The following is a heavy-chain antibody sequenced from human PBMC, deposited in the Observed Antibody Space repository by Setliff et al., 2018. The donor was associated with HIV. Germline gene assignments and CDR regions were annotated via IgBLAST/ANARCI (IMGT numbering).Heavy chain of an antibody. D-gene: IGHD3-3*01. Sequence: SETLSLTCTVSGDSVSSNTYYWGWIRQPPGKGLEWIGSIYYSGKTKYNPSLKSRVAISVDTSKNQFSLKLTAVTAADTAVYFCARHKLTYYAFWSGYGDYYYYYMDVWGKGTTVIVSS. J-gene: IGHJ6*03. CDR3: ARHKLTYYAFWSGYGDYYYYYMDV. CDR1: GDSVSSNTYY. CDR2: IYYSGKT. V-gene: IGHV4-39*01.